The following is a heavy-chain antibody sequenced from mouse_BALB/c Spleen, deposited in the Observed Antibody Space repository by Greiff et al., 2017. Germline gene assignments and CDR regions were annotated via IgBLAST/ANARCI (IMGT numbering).Heavy chain of an antibody. J-gene: IGHJ4*01. V-gene: IGHV1-7*01. D-gene: IGHD1-1*02. CDR3: ARCGPPRFYAMDY. CDR2: INPSTGYT. CDR1: GYTFTSYW. Sequence: QVQLQQSGAELAKPGASVKMSCKASGYTFTSYWMHWVKQRPGQGLEWIGYINPSTGYTEYNQKFKDKATLTADKSSSTAYMQLSSLTSEDSAVYYCARCGPPRFYAMDYWGQGTSVTVSS.